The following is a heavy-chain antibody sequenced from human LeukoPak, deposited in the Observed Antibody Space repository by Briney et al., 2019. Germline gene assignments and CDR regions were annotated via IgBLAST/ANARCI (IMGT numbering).Heavy chain of an antibody. CDR1: GYSISSGYY. Sequence: SSETLSLTCTVSGYSISSGYYWGWIRQPPGKGLEWIGSIYHSGSTYYNPSLKSRVTISVDTSKNQFSPKLSSVTAADTAVYYCARDWGTYYYDSSGYLDYWGQGTLVTVSS. CDR2: IYHSGST. V-gene: IGHV4-38-2*02. J-gene: IGHJ4*02. CDR3: ARDWGTYYYDSSGYLDY. D-gene: IGHD3-22*01.